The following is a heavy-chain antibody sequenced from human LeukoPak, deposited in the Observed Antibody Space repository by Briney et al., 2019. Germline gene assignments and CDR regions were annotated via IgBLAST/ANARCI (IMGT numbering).Heavy chain of an antibody. D-gene: IGHD1-26*01. CDR2: ISSSGSTI. CDR3: AKDRQQWGDFDY. CDR1: GFTFSSYE. J-gene: IGHJ4*02. Sequence: GGSLRLSCTASGFTFSSYEMNWVRQAPGKGLEWVSYISSSGSTIYYADSVKGRFTISRDNSKNTLYLQMNSLRAEDTAVYYCAKDRQQWGDFDYWGQGTLVTVSS. V-gene: IGHV3-48*03.